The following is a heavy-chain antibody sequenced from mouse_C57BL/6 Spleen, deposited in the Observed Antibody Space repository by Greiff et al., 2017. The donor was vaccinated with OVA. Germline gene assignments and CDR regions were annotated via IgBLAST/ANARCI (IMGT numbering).Heavy chain of an antibody. Sequence: QVQLKESGAELARPGASVKLSCKASGYTFTSYGISWVKQRPGQGLEWIGEIYPRSGNTYYNEKFKGKATLTADKSSSTAYMELRSLTSEDSAVYFGARSDYYGSSYVGYYAMDYWGQGTSVTVSS. CDR2: IYPRSGNT. J-gene: IGHJ4*01. V-gene: IGHV1-81*01. CDR1: GYTFTSYG. D-gene: IGHD1-1*01. CDR3: ARSDYYGSSYVGYYAMDY.